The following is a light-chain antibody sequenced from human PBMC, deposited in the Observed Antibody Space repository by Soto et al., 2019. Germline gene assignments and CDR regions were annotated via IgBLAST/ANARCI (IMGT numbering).Light chain of an antibody. Sequence: QSVLTQPPSASGTPGQRVAISCSGNSSNIGSNTVNWHQQLPGTAPKLLIYSNNERPSGVPDRFSGSKSGTSASLGISGLQAEDEADYYCAAWDDRRNCGVFGGGTKVTVL. J-gene: IGLJ3*02. CDR3: AAWDDRRNCGV. CDR2: SNN. CDR1: SSNIGSNT. V-gene: IGLV1-44*01.